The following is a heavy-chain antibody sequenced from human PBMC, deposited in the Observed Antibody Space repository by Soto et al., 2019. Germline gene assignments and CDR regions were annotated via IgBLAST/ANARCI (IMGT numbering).Heavy chain of an antibody. J-gene: IGHJ6*02. Sequence: SETLSLTCTVSGGSISSGGYYWSWIRQDPGKGLEWIWYRCCSGSTYYKPSLKSRFTISVYTSNNQFSLKLSSVTAAYTAVYXXAXGPDYYDSRGYYYNYYYGMDVWGQGTTVT. V-gene: IGHV4-31*03. CDR1: GGSISSGGYY. CDR2: RCCSGST. CDR3: AXGPDYYDSRGYYYNYYYGMDV. D-gene: IGHD3-22*01.